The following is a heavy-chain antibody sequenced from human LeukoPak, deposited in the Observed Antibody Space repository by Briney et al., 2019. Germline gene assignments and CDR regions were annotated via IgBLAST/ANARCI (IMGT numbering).Heavy chain of an antibody. D-gene: IGHD6-13*01. CDR2: IYSGGST. V-gene: IGHV3-66*01. J-gene: IGHJ4*02. Sequence: GGSLRLSCAASGFTVSSNYMSWVRQAPGKGLEWVSVIYSGGSTYYADSVKGRFTISRDNSKNTLYLQMNSLRAEDTAVYYCARDGSSSWYDYWGPGTLVTVSS. CDR1: GFTVSSNY. CDR3: ARDGSSSWYDY.